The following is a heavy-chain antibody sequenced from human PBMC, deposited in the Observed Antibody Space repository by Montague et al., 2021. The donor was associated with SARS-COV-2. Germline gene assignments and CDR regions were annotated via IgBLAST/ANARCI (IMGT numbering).Heavy chain of an antibody. CDR3: ARREDYYGSGSYPN. J-gene: IGHJ4*02. CDR2: IYYSGST. Sequence: SETLSLTCTVSGGSISSSSYYWGWLRQPPGKGPEWIGSIYYSGSTYYNPSLKSRVTISVDTSKNQFSLKLSSVTAADTAVYYCARREDYYGSGSYPNWGQGTLVTVSS. V-gene: IGHV4-39*01. CDR1: GGSISSSSYY. D-gene: IGHD3-10*01.